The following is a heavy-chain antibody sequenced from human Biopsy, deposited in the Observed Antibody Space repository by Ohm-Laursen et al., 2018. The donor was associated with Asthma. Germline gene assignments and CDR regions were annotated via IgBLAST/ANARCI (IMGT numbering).Heavy chain of an antibody. CDR2: IYKSGQV. CDR3: ARQKLVAAEAPFDM. CDR1: GGSISSNFYY. J-gene: IGHJ3*02. D-gene: IGHD1-26*01. V-gene: IGHV4-39*01. Sequence: GTLSLTWTVSGGSISSNFYYWGWIRQPPGKGLEWIGNIYKSGQVYYNLSLKSRVTISVDTSKNQFSLQLRSVTAADTAVYYCARQKLVAAEAPFDMWGQGTMVIVSS.